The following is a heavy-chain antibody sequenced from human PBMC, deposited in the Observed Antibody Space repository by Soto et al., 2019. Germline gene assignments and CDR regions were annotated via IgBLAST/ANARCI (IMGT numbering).Heavy chain of an antibody. D-gene: IGHD2-2*02. CDR2: IYYSGST. CDR1: GGSISSSSYY. CDR3: ARRKYCSSTSCYNRWFDP. V-gene: IGHV4-39*01. Sequence: QLQLQESGPGLVKPSETLSLTCTVSGGSISSSSYYWGWIRQPPGKGLEWIGSIYYSGSTYYNPSLKSRVTISVDTSKNQCSLKLSSVTAADTAVYYCARRKYCSSTSCYNRWFDPWGQGTLVTVSS. J-gene: IGHJ5*02.